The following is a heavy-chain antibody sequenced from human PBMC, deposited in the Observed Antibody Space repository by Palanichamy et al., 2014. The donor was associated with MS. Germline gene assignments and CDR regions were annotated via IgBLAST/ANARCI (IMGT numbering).Heavy chain of an antibody. CDR2: ISGGSSYK. CDR3: ARDPGSDWQDDGFDI. V-gene: IGHV3-21*01. D-gene: IGHD2-21*02. Sequence: LEWVSSISGGSSYKYYADSVKGRFTISRDNAKSSLYLQMNILRAEDTAVYHCARDPGSDWQDDGFDIWGQGTLVTVSS. J-gene: IGHJ3*02.